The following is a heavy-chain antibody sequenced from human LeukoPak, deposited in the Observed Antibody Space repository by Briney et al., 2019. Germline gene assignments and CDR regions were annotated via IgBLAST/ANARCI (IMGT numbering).Heavy chain of an antibody. V-gene: IGHV3-20*01. Sequence: PGGSLRLSCAASGFTFDDYGMSWVRQAPGKWLEWVSGINWNGGSTGYADSVKGRFTISRANAKNSLYLQMNSLRAEDTALYHCARVASVGPNGYCSGGSCYAGMDVWGQGTTVTVSS. CDR1: GFTFDDYG. CDR2: INWNGGST. CDR3: ARVASVGPNGYCSGGSCYAGMDV. D-gene: IGHD2-15*01. J-gene: IGHJ6*02.